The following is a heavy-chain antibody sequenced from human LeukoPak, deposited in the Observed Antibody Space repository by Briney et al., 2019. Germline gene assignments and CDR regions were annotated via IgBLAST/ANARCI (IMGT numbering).Heavy chain of an antibody. J-gene: IGHJ5*02. Sequence: GGSLRLSCAASGFTFSSYGMHWVRQAPDKGLEWVAVIWYDGSNKYYADSVKGRFTISRDNSKNTLYLQMNSLRAEDTAMYYCAREGHQWLLSNWFDPWGQGTLVTVSS. CDR1: GFTFSSYG. D-gene: IGHD3-22*01. CDR2: IWYDGSNK. CDR3: AREGHQWLLSNWFDP. V-gene: IGHV3-33*01.